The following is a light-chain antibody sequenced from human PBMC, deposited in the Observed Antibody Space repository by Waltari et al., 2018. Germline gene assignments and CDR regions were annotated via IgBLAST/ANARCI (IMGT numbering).Light chain of an antibody. J-gene: IGLJ2*01. Sequence: QSPLTQPASVSGSPGQSCTISCTGTSRYVGRYNLVSWYQQHPGKAPKLMIYEVIKRPSGVSNRFSGSKSGNTASLTISWLQDADESDYYCCSYAGSSTYVIFGGGTTLTVL. CDR2: EVI. CDR3: CSYAGSSTYVI. V-gene: IGLV2-23*02. CDR1: SRYVGRYNL.